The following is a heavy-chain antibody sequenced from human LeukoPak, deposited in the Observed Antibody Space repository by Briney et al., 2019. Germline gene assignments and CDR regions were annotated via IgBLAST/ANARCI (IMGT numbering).Heavy chain of an antibody. CDR3: ARDGALGEMATIRDPFDY. CDR2: ISAYNGNT. CDR1: GYTFTSYG. V-gene: IGHV1-18*01. J-gene: IGHJ4*02. Sequence: AASVTVSFKASGYTFTSYGISWVRQAPGQGLEWMGWISAYNGNTNYAQKLQGRVTMTTDTSTSTAYMELRSLRSDDTAVYYCARDGALGEMATIRDPFDYWGQGTLVTVSS. D-gene: IGHD5-24*01.